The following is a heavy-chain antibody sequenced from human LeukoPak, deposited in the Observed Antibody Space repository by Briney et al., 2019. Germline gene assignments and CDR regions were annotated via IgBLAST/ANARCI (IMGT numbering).Heavy chain of an antibody. CDR2: YSLEGVR. V-gene: IGHV4-4*02. J-gene: IGHJ3*02. Sequence: PSGTLSLTCGGSGGSITTTNWWSWVRQFPGQGLQWIGEYSLEGVRNYNRSLTRRVTMSLDRAKNLLSLNLNSVTAADTAVYYCARRIAVRPMYAFDIWGQGTMVTVSS. CDR3: ARRIAVRPMYAFDI. D-gene: IGHD6-6*01. CDR1: GGSITTTNW.